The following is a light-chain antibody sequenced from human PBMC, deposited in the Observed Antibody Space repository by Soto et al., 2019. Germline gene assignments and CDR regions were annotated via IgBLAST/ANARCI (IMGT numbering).Light chain of an antibody. V-gene: IGKV1-33*01. CDR2: DAS. Sequence: DIQMTQSPSSLSTSVGDRVTITCRASQGISNYLNWYQQKPGKAPKLLIFDASNLQTGVPSRFSGSGSGTDFTFAISSLQPEDIATYYCQHYDNLPLTFGGGTKVDNK. CDR3: QHYDNLPLT. J-gene: IGKJ4*01. CDR1: QGISNY.